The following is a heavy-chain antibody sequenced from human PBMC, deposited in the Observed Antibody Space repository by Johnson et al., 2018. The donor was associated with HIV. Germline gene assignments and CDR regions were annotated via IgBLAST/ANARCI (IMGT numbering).Heavy chain of an antibody. CDR3: ARDDTMMHGFEI. CDR2: IYSGGST. D-gene: IGHD3-22*01. Sequence: VQLVESGGGLVQPGGSLRLSCAASGFTVSSNYMSWVRQAPGKGLEWVSVIYSGGSTYYADSVKGRCTISRENSKNTLYLQMNSLRAADTAVYYCARDDTMMHGFEIWGQGTMVTVSS. CDR1: GFTVSSNY. V-gene: IGHV3-66*01. J-gene: IGHJ3*02.